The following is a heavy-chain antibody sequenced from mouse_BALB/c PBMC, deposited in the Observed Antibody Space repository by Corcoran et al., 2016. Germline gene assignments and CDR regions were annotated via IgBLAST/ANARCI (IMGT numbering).Heavy chain of an antibody. CDR1: GFNIKDTY. V-gene: IGHV14-3*02. D-gene: IGHD1-1*01. J-gene: IGHJ4*01. CDR2: IDPANGNT. Sequence: EVQLQQSGAELVKPGASVKLSCTASGFNIKDTYMHWVKQRPEQGLEWIGRIDPANGNTKYDPKFQGKATITADTSSNTVYLQLSSLTSEDTAVYYCARDYYGSSSYYAMDYWGQGTSVTVSS. CDR3: ARDYYGSSSYYAMDY.